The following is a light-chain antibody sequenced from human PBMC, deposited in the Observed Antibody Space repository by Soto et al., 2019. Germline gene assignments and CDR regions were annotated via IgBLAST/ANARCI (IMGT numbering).Light chain of an antibody. V-gene: IGKV4-1*01. J-gene: IGKJ5*01. CDR3: QQSYSTPIT. CDR2: WAS. CDR1: QSVLFSSNNKNY. Sequence: DIVLTQSPDSLAVSLGERATINCKSSQSVLFSSNNKNYLAWYQQKPGQPPKLLIYWASTRESGVPNRFSGSGSGTDFTLTISSLQAEDLAVYYCQQSYSTPITFGQGTRLEMK.